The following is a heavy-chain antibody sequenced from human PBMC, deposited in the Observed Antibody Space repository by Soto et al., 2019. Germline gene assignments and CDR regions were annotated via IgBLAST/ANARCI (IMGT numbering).Heavy chain of an antibody. Sequence: EVQLVESGGGLVQPGRSLRLSCAASGFTFDDYAMHWVRQAPGKGLEWVSGISWNSGSIGYADSVKGRFTISRDNAKNSLYLQMNSLRAEDTALYYCAKDRRALIELYCSSTSCYEGFDYWGQGTLVTVSS. CDR2: ISWNSGSI. CDR1: GFTFDDYA. D-gene: IGHD2-2*01. J-gene: IGHJ4*02. V-gene: IGHV3-9*01. CDR3: AKDRRALIELYCSSTSCYEGFDY.